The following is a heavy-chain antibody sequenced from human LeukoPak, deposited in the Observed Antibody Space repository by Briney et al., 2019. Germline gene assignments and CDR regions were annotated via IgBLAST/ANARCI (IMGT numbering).Heavy chain of an antibody. Sequence: PGGSLRLSCAASGFTFSTYAMNWVRQAPGKGLEWVSSISTGGFSTYYADSVKGRFTISRDNSKNTLYLQMNGLRVEDTALYYCAKDAYGSGSYDAFDVWGQGTMVTVSS. CDR3: AKDAYGSGSYDAFDV. D-gene: IGHD3-10*01. V-gene: IGHV3-23*01. CDR1: GFTFSTYA. CDR2: ISTGGFST. J-gene: IGHJ3*01.